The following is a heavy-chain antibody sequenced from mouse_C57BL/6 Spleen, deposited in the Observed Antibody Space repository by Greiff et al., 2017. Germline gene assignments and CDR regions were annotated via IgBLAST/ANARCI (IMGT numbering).Heavy chain of an antibody. CDR2: IDPSDSYT. CDR3: ARGRVYGYDGGYAMDY. J-gene: IGHJ4*01. CDR1: GYTFTSYW. D-gene: IGHD2-2*01. V-gene: IGHV1-59*01. Sequence: QVQLQQSGAELVRPGTSVKLSCKASGYTFTSYWMHWVKQRPGQGLEWIGVIDPSDSYTNYNQKFKSKATLTVDTSSSTAYMQLSSLTSEDSAVYYCARGRVYGYDGGYAMDYWGQGTSVTVSS.